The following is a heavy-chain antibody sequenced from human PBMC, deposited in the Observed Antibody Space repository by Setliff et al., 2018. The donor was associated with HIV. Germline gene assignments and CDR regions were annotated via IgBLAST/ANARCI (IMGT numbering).Heavy chain of an antibody. V-gene: IGHV4-38-2*02. CDR2: IHLSGTT. CDR3: ARGGTSSNWFGP. CDR1: GFTIASGYY. Sequence: SETLSLTCSVSSVSGFTIASGYYWGWIRQPPGKGLEWIGTIHLSGTTYFNPSLKSRVTISADTSKKQFSLKLNSVTAADTAVYYCARGGTSSNWFGPWGQGTLVTVSS. D-gene: IGHD2-2*01. J-gene: IGHJ5*02.